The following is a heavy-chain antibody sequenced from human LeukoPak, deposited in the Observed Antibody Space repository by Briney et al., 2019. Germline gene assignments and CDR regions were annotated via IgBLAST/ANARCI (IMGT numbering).Heavy chain of an antibody. CDR1: GYSISSGYY. CDR2: IYTSGST. D-gene: IGHD2-15*01. Sequence: PSETLSLTCAVSGYSISSGYYWSWIRQPAGKGLEWIGRIYTSGSTNYNPSLKSRVTMSVDTSKNQFSLKLSSVTAADTAVYYCAREGWYRWFDPWGQGTLVTVSS. J-gene: IGHJ5*02. CDR3: AREGWYRWFDP. V-gene: IGHV4-4*07.